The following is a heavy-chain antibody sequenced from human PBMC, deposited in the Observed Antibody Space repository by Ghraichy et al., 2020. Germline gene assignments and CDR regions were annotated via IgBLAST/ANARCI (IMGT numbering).Heavy chain of an antibody. D-gene: IGHD2-15*01. V-gene: IGHV4-34*01. CDR3: ARGRIVVVVAAYYYYYGMDV. Sequence: SETLSLTCAVYGGSFSGYYWSWIRQPPGKGLEWIGEINHSGSTNYNPSLKSRVTISVDTSKNQFSLKLSSVTAADTAVYYCARGRIVVVVAAYYYYYGMDVWGQGTTVTVSS. CDR2: INHSGST. CDR1: GGSFSGYY. J-gene: IGHJ6*02.